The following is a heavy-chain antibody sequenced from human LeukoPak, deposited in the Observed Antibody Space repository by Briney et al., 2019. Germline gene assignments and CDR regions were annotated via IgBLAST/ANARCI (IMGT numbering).Heavy chain of an antibody. V-gene: IGHV3-72*01. CDR3: AREVRGSRSFDY. D-gene: IGHD3-16*01. CDR1: GFTLSDHY. J-gene: IGHJ4*02. Sequence: GGSLRLSCAASGFTLSDHYMDWVRQAPGKGLEWVGRTRNKANSYTTEYAASVKGRFTISRADSKNSLYLQMNSLKTEDTAVYYCAREVRGSRSFDYWGQGTLVTVSS. CDR2: TRNKANSYTT.